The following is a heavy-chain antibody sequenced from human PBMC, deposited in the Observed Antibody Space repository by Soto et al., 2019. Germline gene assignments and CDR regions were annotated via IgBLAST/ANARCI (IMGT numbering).Heavy chain of an antibody. CDR3: VRSPQYVSGLRYFDL. CDR2: VSWNSDDI. V-gene: IGHV3-9*01. J-gene: IGHJ2*01. Sequence: EIQLVESGGGLVQPGGSLRLSCGASGFNLYQYAMHWVRQAPGKGLEWVSGVSWNSDDIDYVDSVRGRFTISRDNAENSLQLYMNSLGAEDTALYYCVRSPQYVSGLRYFDLSGRGTLVTVSP. CDR1: GFNLYQYA. D-gene: IGHD6-19*01.